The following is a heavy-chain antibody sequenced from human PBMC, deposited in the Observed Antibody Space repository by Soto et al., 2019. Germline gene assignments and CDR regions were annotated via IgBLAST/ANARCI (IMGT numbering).Heavy chain of an antibody. V-gene: IGHV4-39*02. D-gene: IGHD1-1*01. CDR2: IFYDGST. CDR3: VRLVSATGAGDF. CDR1: GGPITNSNYY. Sequence: QLQLQESGPGLVKPSETLSLTCTVSGGPITNSNYYWGWIRQPPGKGLGWIGRIFYDGSTYYNPSLQSRVAISVDTSRNLFSLKLTSVTAAETAVYYCVRLVSATGAGDFWGQGIRVTVSS. J-gene: IGHJ4*02.